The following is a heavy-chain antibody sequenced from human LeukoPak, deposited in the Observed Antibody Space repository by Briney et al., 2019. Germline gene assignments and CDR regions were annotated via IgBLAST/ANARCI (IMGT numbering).Heavy chain of an antibody. CDR2: ISPNSGGT. Sequence: ASVKVSCKASGYTFTGYYMHWVRQATGQGLEWMGWISPNSGGTNYAQKFQGRVTMTRDTSISTAYMQLSRLRSDDTAVYYCARSEAQYYYDSSGYYYEAPIDYWGQGTLVTVSS. V-gene: IGHV1-2*02. D-gene: IGHD3-22*01. CDR3: ARSEAQYYYDSSGYYYEAPIDY. J-gene: IGHJ4*02. CDR1: GYTFTGYY.